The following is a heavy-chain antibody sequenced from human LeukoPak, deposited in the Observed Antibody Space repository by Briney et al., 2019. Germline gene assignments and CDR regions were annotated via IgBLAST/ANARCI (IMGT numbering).Heavy chain of an antibody. Sequence: SETLSLTCTVSGGSISGYSWSWIRQPPGKGLEWIGYTHYSGSSNYNPSLKSRVTISVDTSKNQFSLKVSSVTAADTAVYYCARCGRNNRGYYYMEDWGKGTTVTASS. CDR1: GGSISGYS. J-gene: IGHJ6*03. CDR3: ARCGRNNRGYYYMED. CDR2: THYSGSS. D-gene: IGHD2/OR15-2a*01. V-gene: IGHV4-59*01.